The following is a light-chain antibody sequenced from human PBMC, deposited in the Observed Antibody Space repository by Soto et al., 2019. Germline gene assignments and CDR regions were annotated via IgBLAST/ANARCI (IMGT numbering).Light chain of an antibody. CDR2: RSD. CDR1: SSNIGSNH. Sequence: QSVLTQSPSASGTPGQRVIIACSGSSSNIGSNHVNWYRHLPGAAPKLPLFRSDQRPSGVPDRFSGSKSGTTASLAISGLQSGDEADYYCAAWDDSRYGVVFGGGTKLTVL. V-gene: IGLV1-44*01. J-gene: IGLJ2*01. CDR3: AAWDDSRYGVV.